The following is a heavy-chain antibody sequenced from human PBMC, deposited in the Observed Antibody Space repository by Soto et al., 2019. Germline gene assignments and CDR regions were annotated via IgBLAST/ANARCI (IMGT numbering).Heavy chain of an antibody. CDR2: INPSGGST. Sequence: GASVKVSCKASGYTFTSYYMHWVRQAPGQGLEWMGIINPSGGSTSYAQKFQGRVTMTRDTSTSTVYMELSSLRSEDTAVYYCARDKREIQPTPAGMDVWGQGTTVTGSS. J-gene: IGHJ6*02. D-gene: IGHD5-18*01. CDR3: ARDKREIQPTPAGMDV. CDR1: GYTFTSYY. V-gene: IGHV1-46*01.